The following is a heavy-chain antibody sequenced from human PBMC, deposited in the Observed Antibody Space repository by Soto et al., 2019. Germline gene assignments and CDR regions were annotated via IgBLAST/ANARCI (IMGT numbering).Heavy chain of an antibody. CDR3: AKSFVAFPPFDY. CDR2: ISGSGGST. J-gene: IGHJ4*02. V-gene: IGHV3-23*01. Sequence: PGGSLRLSCAASGFTFSSYAMSWVRQAPGKGLEWISAISGSGGSTYYADSVKGRFTLSRDNSKNTLYLQMNSLRAEDTAVYYCAKSFVAFPPFDYWGQGTLVTVSS. D-gene: IGHD6-6*01. CDR1: GFTFSSYA.